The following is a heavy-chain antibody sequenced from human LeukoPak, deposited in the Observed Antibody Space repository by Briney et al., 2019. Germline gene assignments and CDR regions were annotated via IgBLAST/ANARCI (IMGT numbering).Heavy chain of an antibody. D-gene: IGHD3-22*01. CDR1: GFTFSSYW. J-gene: IGHJ4*02. CDR3: ARDTYYYDSSGYYLFDY. CDR2: INSDGSST. Sequence: GGSLRLSCAASGFTFSSYWMHWVRQAPGKGLVWVSRINSDGSSTSCADSVKGRFTISRDDAKNTLYLQMNSLRAEDTAVHYCARDTYYYDSSGYYLFDYWGQGTLVTVSS. V-gene: IGHV3-74*01.